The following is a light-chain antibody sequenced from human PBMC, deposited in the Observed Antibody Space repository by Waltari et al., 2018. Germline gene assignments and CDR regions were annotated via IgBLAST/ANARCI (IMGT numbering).Light chain of an antibody. CDR1: QTISHW. V-gene: IGKV1-5*03. J-gene: IGKJ1*01. CDR2: QAS. Sequence: TQLTQSPSTLSASVGDRVTITCRANQTISHWLAWYQQQPGRSPKLLIYQASKLEPGVPQRFSGSGTGTEFTLTITSLRPHDLGTDYCQQYDASPRTFGQGTRVQV. CDR3: QQYDASPRT.